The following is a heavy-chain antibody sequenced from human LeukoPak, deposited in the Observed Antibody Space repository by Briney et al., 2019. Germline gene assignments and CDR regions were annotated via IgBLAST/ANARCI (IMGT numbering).Heavy chain of an antibody. J-gene: IGHJ4*02. CDR3: ASPIITMVRGVIIHSFDY. CDR2: IYYSGST. CDR1: GGSISSSSYD. Sequence: SETLSLTCTVSGGSISSSSYDWGWIRQPPGKGLEWIGSIYYSGSTYYNPSLKSRVTISVDTSKNQFSLKLSSVTAADTAVYYCASPIITMVRGVIIHSFDYWGQGTLVTVSS. V-gene: IGHV4-39*01. D-gene: IGHD3-10*01.